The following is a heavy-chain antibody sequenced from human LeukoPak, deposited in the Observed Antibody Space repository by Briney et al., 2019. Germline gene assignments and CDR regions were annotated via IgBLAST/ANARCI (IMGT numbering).Heavy chain of an antibody. V-gene: IGHV1-2*02. D-gene: IGHD2-15*01. CDR3: ARDTGYCSGGSCYGGNWFDP. CDR2: INPNSGGT. CDR1: GYTFTGYY. J-gene: IGHJ5*02. Sequence: ASVKVSCKASGYTFTGYYMHWVRQAPGQGLEWMGWINPNSGGTNYAQKFQGRVTMTRDTSISTAYMELSRLRSDDTAVYYCARDTGYCSGGSCYGGNWFDPWGQRTLVTVSS.